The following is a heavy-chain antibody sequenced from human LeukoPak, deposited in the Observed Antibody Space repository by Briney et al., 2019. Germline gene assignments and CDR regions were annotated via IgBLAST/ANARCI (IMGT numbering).Heavy chain of an antibody. CDR1: GYTFTGYY. J-gene: IGHJ4*02. V-gene: IGHV1-2*02. CDR3: ARVESLYCSDGSCYDY. D-gene: IGHD2-15*01. Sequence: ASVKVSCKASGYTFTGYYIHWARQAPGQGLEWMGWINPNSGGTKYAQKFQGRVTLTWDTSISTAYMELNRLRSDDTAVYYCARVESLYCSDGSCYDYWGQGTLVTVSS. CDR2: INPNSGGT.